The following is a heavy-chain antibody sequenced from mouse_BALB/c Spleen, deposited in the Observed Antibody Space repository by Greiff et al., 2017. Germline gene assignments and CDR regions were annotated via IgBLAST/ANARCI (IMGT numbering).Heavy chain of an antibody. CDR2: ISSGGST. J-gene: IGHJ4*01. V-gene: IGHV5-6-5*01. D-gene: IGHD2-1*01. Sequence: EVMLVESGGGLVKPGGSLKLSRAASGFTFSSYAMSWVRQTPEKRLEWVASISSGGSTYYPDSVKGRFTISRDNARNILYLQMSSLRSEDTAMYYCARVGNYNAMDYWGQGTSVTVSS. CDR3: ARVGNYNAMDY. CDR1: GFTFSSYA.